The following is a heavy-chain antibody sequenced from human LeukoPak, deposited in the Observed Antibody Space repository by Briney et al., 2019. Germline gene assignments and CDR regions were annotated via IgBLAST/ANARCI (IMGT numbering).Heavy chain of an antibody. V-gene: IGHV4-61*01. CDR3: ARGEYGLFDY. D-gene: IGHD2/OR15-2a*01. CDR2: IYYSGST. J-gene: IGHJ4*02. CDR1: GGSISGGSYY. Sequence: SETLSLTCTVSGGSISGGSYYWRWIRQPPGKGLEWIGYIYYSGSTKYNLSLKSRVTISVDTSKNQLSLKLSSVTAADTAVYYCARGEYGLFDYWDQGTLVTVSS.